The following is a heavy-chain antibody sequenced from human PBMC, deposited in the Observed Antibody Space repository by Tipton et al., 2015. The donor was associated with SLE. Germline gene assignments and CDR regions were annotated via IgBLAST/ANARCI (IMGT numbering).Heavy chain of an antibody. Sequence: TLSLTCAVSGYSISSGYYWGWIRQPPGKGLEWIGSIYYSGSTYYNPSLKSRVTISVDTSKNQFSLKLSSVTAADTAVYYCARESLGVQDAFDIWGQGTMVTVSS. V-gene: IGHV4-38-2*02. J-gene: IGHJ3*02. CDR3: ARESLGVQDAFDI. CDR2: IYYSGST. CDR1: GYSISSGYY. D-gene: IGHD1-26*01.